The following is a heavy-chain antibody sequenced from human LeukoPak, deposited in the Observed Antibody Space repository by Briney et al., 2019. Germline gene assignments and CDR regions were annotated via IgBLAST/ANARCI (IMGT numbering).Heavy chain of an antibody. V-gene: IGHV3-7*01. CDR3: AKDSDSGSYVDY. Sequence: GGSLRLSCAASGFTFSSYWMSWVRQAPGKGLEWVANIKQDGSEKYYVDSVKGRFTISRDNAKNSLYLKMNSLRAEDTAVYYSAKDSDSGSYVDYWGLGPLVTGSS. D-gene: IGHD3-10*01. CDR1: GFTFSSYW. J-gene: IGHJ4*02. CDR2: IKQDGSEK.